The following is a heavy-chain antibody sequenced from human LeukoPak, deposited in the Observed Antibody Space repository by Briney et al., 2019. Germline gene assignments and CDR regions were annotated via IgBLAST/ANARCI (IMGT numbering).Heavy chain of an antibody. CDR3: ARILVPAASFDY. V-gene: IGHV3-20*04. CDR2: INWNGGST. CDR1: GFTFDDYG. D-gene: IGHD2-2*01. Sequence: GGSLRLSCAASGFTFDDYGMSWVRQAPGKGLEWVSGINWNGGSTGYADSVKGRFTISRDNAKNSLYLQMNSPRAEDTALYYCARILVPAASFDYWGQGTLVTVSS. J-gene: IGHJ4*02.